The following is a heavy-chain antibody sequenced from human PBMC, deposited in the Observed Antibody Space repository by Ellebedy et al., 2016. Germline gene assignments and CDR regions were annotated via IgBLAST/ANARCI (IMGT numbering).Heavy chain of an antibody. CDR1: GYSFTAYY. CDR3: ARGYCRGGNCYGGDYYYMDV. Sequence: ASVKVSXXASGYSFTAYYMHWVRQAPGQGLEWMGWINPNSGGAKYAQKFQGRVTMTRDTTISTVYMEVSRLRSDDTAVYYCARGYCRGGNCYGGDYYYMDVWGKGTTVTVSS. CDR2: INPNSGGA. J-gene: IGHJ6*03. V-gene: IGHV1-2*02. D-gene: IGHD2-15*01.